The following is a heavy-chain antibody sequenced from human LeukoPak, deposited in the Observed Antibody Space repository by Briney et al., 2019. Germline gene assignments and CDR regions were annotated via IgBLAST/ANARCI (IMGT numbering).Heavy chain of an antibody. D-gene: IGHD3-22*01. Sequence: SETLSLTCTVSGGSISSSYYYWGWIRQPPGKGLEWIGSIYYSGSTYYNPSLKSRVTISVDTSKNQFSLKLRSVTAADTAVYYCARAGSITMIVVLTLGYFDYWGQGTLVTVSS. V-gene: IGHV4-39*01. CDR1: GGSISSSYYY. CDR3: ARAGSITMIVVLTLGYFDY. CDR2: IYYSGST. J-gene: IGHJ4*02.